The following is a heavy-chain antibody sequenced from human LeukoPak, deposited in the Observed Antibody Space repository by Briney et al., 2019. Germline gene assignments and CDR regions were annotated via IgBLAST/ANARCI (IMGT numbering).Heavy chain of an antibody. V-gene: IGHV3-30*02. Sequence: PGGSLRLSCAASGFTFSSYGMHWVRQAPGKWLEWVAFIRYDGSNKYYADSVKGRFTISRDNSKNKLYLQMNSLRAEDTAVYYCARTPRGVYYYDSSGPEWFDPWGQGTLVTVSS. D-gene: IGHD3-22*01. J-gene: IGHJ5*02. CDR1: GFTFSSYG. CDR3: ARTPRGVYYYDSSGPEWFDP. CDR2: IRYDGSNK.